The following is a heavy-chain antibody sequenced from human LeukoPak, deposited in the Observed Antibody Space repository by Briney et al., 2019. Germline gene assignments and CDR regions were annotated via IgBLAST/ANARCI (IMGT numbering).Heavy chain of an antibody. D-gene: IGHD6-6*01. Sequence: PGGSLRLSCAASGFTVSSNYMSWVRQAPGKGLEWVSVIYSGGSTYYADSVKGRFTISRDNSKNTLYLQMNSPRAEDTAVYYCARADSSSNWYFDLWGRGTLVTVSS. J-gene: IGHJ2*01. CDR3: ARADSSSNWYFDL. CDR1: GFTVSSNY. CDR2: IYSGGST. V-gene: IGHV3-66*02.